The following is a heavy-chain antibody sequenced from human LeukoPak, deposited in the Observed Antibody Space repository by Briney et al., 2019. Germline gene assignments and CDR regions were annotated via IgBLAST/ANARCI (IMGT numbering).Heavy chain of an antibody. J-gene: IGHJ5*02. V-gene: IGHV1-8*02. CDR3: ARAKSYDFWSGNWFDP. Sequence: GASVKVSRKASGGTFSSYAINWVRQATGQGLEWMGWMNPNSGNTGYAQKFQGRVTMTRNTSISTAYMELSSLRSEDTAVYYCARAKSYDFWSGNWFDPWGQGTLVTVSS. D-gene: IGHD3-3*01. CDR2: MNPNSGNT. CDR1: GGTFSSYA.